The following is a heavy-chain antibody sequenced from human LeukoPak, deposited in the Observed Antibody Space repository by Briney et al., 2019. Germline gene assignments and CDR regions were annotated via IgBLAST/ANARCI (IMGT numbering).Heavy chain of an antibody. CDR3: AREGGPYRPLDY. J-gene: IGHJ4*02. Sequence: ASGTVSLICGVSVHLINHTNWWTWVRQPPGKGLEWIEEVNHQGSTNYNPSLKRRVAISVDKSENNISLKLTSVTAADTPVYYCAREGGPYRPLDYSGEGTLVTVAS. CDR2: VNHQGST. CDR1: VHLINHTNW. V-gene: IGHV4-4*02.